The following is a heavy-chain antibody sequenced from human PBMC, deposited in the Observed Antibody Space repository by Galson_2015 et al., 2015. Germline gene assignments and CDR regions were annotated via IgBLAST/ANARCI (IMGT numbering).Heavy chain of an antibody. CDR3: ARGGWVRVAPRWFDP. J-gene: IGHJ5*02. CDR2: IIPISGTA. Sequence: SVKVSCKASGGTFTSYNISWVRQAPGQGLEWMGGIIPISGTATHAQKFQGRVTFIADESSTTAYMELSSLTSEDTAVYYCARGGWVRVAPRWFDPWGQGTLVTVSS. D-gene: IGHD2-21*01. CDR1: GGTFTSYN. V-gene: IGHV1-69*13.